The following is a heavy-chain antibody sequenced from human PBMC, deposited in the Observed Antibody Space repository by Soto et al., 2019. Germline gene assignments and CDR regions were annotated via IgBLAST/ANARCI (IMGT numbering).Heavy chain of an antibody. V-gene: IGHV3-15*07. CDR2: IKSKVNGGTI. D-gene: IGHD3-16*01. J-gene: IGHJ4*02. Sequence: EVQLAESGGDFVKPGGSLRLSCAASGFNFNAAWMNWVRQSPGKGLEWVGRIKSKVNGGTIDYAAPVKGRFTISRDDSKHTLYLEMNSLKTEDTALYYCSADLPYWGAYAFDYWGQGTLVTVSS. CDR1: GFNFNAAW. CDR3: SADLPYWGAYAFDY.